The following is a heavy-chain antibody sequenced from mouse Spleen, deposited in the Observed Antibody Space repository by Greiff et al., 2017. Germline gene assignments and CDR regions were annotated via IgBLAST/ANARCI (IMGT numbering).Heavy chain of an antibody. CDR3: ATPGGLTGTD. CDR2: IYPGSGNT. V-gene: IGHV1-66*01. Sequence: QVQLQQSGPELVKPGASVKISCKTSGYSFTSYYIHWVKQRPGQGLEWIGWIYPGSGNTKYNEKFKGKATLTADTSSSTAYMQLSSLTSEDSAVYYCATPGGLTGTDWGQGTTLTVSS. CDR1: GYSFTSYY. J-gene: IGHJ2*01. D-gene: IGHD4-1*01.